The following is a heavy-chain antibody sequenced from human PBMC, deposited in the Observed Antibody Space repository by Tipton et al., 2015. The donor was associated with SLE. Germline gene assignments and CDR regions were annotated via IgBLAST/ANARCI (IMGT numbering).Heavy chain of an antibody. CDR3: ARALITMIVVVITSLDY. J-gene: IGHJ4*02. D-gene: IGHD3-22*01. Sequence: RSLRLSCAASGFTFSSYAMHWVRQAPGKGLEWVAVISYDGSNKYYADSVKGRFTISRDNSKNTLYLQMNSLRAEDTAVYYCARALITMIVVVITSLDYWGRGTLVSVSS. V-gene: IGHV3-30-3*01. CDR2: ISYDGSNK. CDR1: GFTFSSYA.